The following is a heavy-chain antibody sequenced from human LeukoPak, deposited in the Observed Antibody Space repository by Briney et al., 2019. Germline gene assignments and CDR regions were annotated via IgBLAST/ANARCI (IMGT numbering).Heavy chain of an antibody. Sequence: GGSLRLSCAASGFTISDNYMSWVRLAPGKGLEWVSVIYSGGSTYYADSVKGRFTISRDNSKNTLYLQMNGLRVEDAAVYYCVRDGGESWGQGTLVTVSS. V-gene: IGHV3-66*02. J-gene: IGHJ5*02. CDR1: GFTISDNY. CDR2: IYSGGST. CDR3: VRDGGES. D-gene: IGHD2-21*01.